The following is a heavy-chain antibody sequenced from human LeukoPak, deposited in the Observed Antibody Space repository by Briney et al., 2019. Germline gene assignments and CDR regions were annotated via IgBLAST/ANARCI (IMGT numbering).Heavy chain of an antibody. V-gene: IGHV1-2*02. CDR3: ARDRGIPGPGNAFDV. D-gene: IGHD6-13*01. CDR1: GYTFTGPY. CDR2: INPTSGGT. Sequence: ASVKVSCKASGYTFTGPYMHWVRQAPGQGLEWMGWINPTSGGTYYAQNYQGRVTMTRDTSFSTAYLELARLRSDDTAVYYCARDRGIPGPGNAFDVWGQGTMVPVSS. J-gene: IGHJ3*01.